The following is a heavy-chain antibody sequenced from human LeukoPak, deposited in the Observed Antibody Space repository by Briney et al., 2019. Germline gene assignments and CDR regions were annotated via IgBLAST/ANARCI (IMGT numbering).Heavy chain of an antibody. V-gene: IGHV4-39*07. Sequence: PSETLSLTCTVSGGSINSNSYYWGWIRQPPGKGLEWIGSIYYSGSTYYNPSLKSRVTISVDTSKNQFSLKLSSVTAADTAVYYCARRAHGGYCTNGVCYRLYYFDYWGQGTLVTVSS. D-gene: IGHD2-8*01. CDR1: GGSINSNSYY. CDR3: ARRAHGGYCTNGVCYRLYYFDY. J-gene: IGHJ4*02. CDR2: IYYSGST.